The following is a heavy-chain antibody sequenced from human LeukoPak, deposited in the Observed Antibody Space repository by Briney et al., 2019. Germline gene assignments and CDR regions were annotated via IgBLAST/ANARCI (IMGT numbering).Heavy chain of an antibody. J-gene: IGHJ4*02. Sequence: NPSETLSLTCAVYGGSFSGYYWSWIRQPPGKGLEWIGEINHSGSTNYNPSLKSRVTISVDTSKNQFSLKLSSVTAADTAVYYCARGNGDYGRRNPFDYWGQGTLVTVSS. V-gene: IGHV4-34*01. CDR2: INHSGST. CDR3: ARGNGDYGRRNPFDY. CDR1: GGSFSGYY. D-gene: IGHD4-17*01.